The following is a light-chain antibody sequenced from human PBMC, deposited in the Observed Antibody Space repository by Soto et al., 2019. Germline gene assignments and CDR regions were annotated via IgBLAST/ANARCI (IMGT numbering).Light chain of an antibody. CDR1: SSNIGSNT. V-gene: IGLV1-44*01. CDR3: AAWDDSLNGAVV. CDR2: SNN. Sequence: QSVLTPPPSASGTPGQRVTISCSGSSSNIGSNTVNWYQQLPGTAPKLFIYSNNQRPSGVPGRFSGSKSGTSASLAISGLQSEDEADYYCAAWDDSLNGAVVFGGGTKLTVL. J-gene: IGLJ2*01.